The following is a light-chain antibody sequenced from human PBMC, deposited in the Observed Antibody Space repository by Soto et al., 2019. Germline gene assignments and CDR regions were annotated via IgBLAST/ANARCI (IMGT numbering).Light chain of an antibody. J-gene: IGKJ2*01. CDR2: DAS. V-gene: IGKV1-5*01. CDR3: QQYNSYSSFT. CDR1: QSISSW. Sequence: DIQMTQSPSTLSASVGDRVTITCRASQSISSWLAWYQQKPGKAPKVLIYDASSLESGVTSRFSGSGSGTEFTLTISSLQPDAFATYYCQQYNSYSSFTFGQGTKLEIK.